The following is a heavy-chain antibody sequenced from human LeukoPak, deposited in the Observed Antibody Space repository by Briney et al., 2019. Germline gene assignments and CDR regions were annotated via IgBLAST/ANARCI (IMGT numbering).Heavy chain of an antibody. CDR3: ARCPRWAHFDY. CDR2: IWYDGSNK. V-gene: IGHV3-33*01. D-gene: IGHD4-23*01. Sequence: GGSLRLSCAASGFTFSSYGMHWVRQAPGKGLEWVAVIWYDGSNKYYADSVKGRFTISRDNSKNTLYLQMNSLRAEDTAVYYCARCPRWAHFDYWGQGTLVTVSS. J-gene: IGHJ4*02. CDR1: GFTFSSYG.